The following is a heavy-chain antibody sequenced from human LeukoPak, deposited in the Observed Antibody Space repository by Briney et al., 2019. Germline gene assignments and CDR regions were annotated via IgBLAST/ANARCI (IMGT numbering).Heavy chain of an antibody. CDR3: ARALGGHYGSGSYYHHNDAFDI. Sequence: ASVKVSCEASGYTFTTFFMHWVRQAPGQGLEWMGIINPSGGSTSYAQKFQGRVTMTRDTSTSTVYMELSSLRSEDTAVYYCARALGGHYGSGSYYHHNDAFDIWGQGTMVTVSS. CDR1: GYTFTTFF. CDR2: INPSGGST. J-gene: IGHJ3*02. D-gene: IGHD3-10*01. V-gene: IGHV1-46*01.